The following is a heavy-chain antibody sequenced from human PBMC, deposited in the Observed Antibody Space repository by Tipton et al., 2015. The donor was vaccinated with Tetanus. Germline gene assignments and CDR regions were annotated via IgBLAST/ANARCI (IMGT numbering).Heavy chain of an antibody. D-gene: IGHD5-24*01. CDR1: GGSFSGYY. CDR3: ARGEDAYKTGNY. Sequence: TLSLTCAVYGGSFSGYYWSWIRQPPGKGLEWIGEINHSGSTNYNPSLKSRVTISVDTSKNQFSLKLTSLTAADTAVYFCARGEDAYKTGNYWGQGTLVTVSS. CDR2: INHSGST. J-gene: IGHJ4*02. V-gene: IGHV4-34*01.